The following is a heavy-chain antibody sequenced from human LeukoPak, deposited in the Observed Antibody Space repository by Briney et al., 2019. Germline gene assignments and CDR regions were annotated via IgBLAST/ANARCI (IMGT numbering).Heavy chain of an antibody. J-gene: IGHJ4*02. CDR1: VDSLIGYY. CDR3: ARGQGMQLWSIFDY. CDR2: INHSERT. D-gene: IGHD5-18*01. Sequence: SETLSLTRAVSVDSLIGYYWSRMRDPPRKGLEWRGGINHSERTNDKPSLKSRVTISVDTSKTQFSLKLNSVTAEYRAVYYCARGQGMQLWSIFDYWGQGTLVTVSS. V-gene: IGHV4-34*01.